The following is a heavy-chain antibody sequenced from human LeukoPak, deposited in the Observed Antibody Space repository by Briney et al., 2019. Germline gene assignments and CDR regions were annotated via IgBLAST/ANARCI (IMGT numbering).Heavy chain of an antibody. J-gene: IGHJ1*01. CDR2: ISAYNGNT. Sequence: EASVKVSCKASGYTFTSYGISWVRQAPGQGLEWMGWISAYNGNTNYAQKLQGRVTMTTDTSTSTAYMELRSLRSDDTAVYYCAREDFYDSSGYYKNKEYFQHWGQGTLVTVSS. CDR3: AREDFYDSSGYYKNKEYFQH. D-gene: IGHD3-22*01. V-gene: IGHV1-18*01. CDR1: GYTFTSYG.